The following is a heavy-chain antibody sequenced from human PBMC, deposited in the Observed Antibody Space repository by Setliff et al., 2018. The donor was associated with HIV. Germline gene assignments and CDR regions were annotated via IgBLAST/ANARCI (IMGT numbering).Heavy chain of an antibody. CDR3: ARTSIRSGWGRNNWFDP. CDR2: IYYSGSI. Sequence: SETLSLTCVVSGYSISSNDWWGWIRQSPGKGLEWIGYIYYSGSIYYNPSLKSRVTISVDTSKNQFSLKLSSVTAADTALYYCARTSIRSGWGRNNWFDPWGQGTLVTSPQ. CDR1: GYSISSNDW. D-gene: IGHD6-19*01. J-gene: IGHJ5*02. V-gene: IGHV4-28*05.